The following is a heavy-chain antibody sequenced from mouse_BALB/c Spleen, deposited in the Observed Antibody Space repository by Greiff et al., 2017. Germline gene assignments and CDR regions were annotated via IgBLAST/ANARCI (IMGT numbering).Heavy chain of an antibody. D-gene: IGHD1-1*01. Sequence: VQLHQSGAELVRPGSSVKISCKASGYAFSSYWMNWVKQRPGQGLEWIGQIYPGDGDTNYNGKFKGKATLTADKSSSTAYIQLSSLTSEDSAVYFCARHFYYGSSSYAMDYWGQGTSVTVSS. CDR1: GYAFSSYW. CDR2: IYPGDGDT. V-gene: IGHV1-80*01. J-gene: IGHJ4*01. CDR3: ARHFYYGSSSYAMDY.